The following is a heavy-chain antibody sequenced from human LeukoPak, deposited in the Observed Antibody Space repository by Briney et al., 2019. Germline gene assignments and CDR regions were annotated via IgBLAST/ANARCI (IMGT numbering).Heavy chain of an antibody. D-gene: IGHD6-19*01. CDR1: GFTFSSYA. J-gene: IGHJ4*02. V-gene: IGHV3-23*01. CDR3: AKYGSSAWYGGFDY. CDR2: ISGSGGST. Sequence: GGSLRLSCAASGFTFSSYAMSWVRQAPGKGLEWVSVISGSGGSTYYADSVKGRFTISRDNSKNTLYLQMNSLRAEDTAVYACAKYGSSAWYGGFDYWGQGTLVTVSS.